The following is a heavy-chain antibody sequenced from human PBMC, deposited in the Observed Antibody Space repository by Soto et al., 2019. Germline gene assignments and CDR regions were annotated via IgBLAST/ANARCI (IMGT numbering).Heavy chain of an antibody. J-gene: IGHJ4*02. Sequence: QVLLVQSGGEVKKPGASVKVSCKTSGYTFRNSVINWVRQAPGQGLEWMGCVDPYKGNTDYPQKFQGRVTMTTDTSTDTAYMELRSLRSDVTAIYYCAREGLAGYFDYWGQGTLVTVSS. CDR2: VDPYKGNT. CDR1: GYTFRNSV. D-gene: IGHD4-17*01. V-gene: IGHV1-18*01. CDR3: AREGLAGYFDY.